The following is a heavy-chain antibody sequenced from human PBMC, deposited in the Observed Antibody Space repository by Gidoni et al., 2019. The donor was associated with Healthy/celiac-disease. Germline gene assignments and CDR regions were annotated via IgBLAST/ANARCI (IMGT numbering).Heavy chain of an antibody. J-gene: IGHJ5*02. CDR3: TTPLGVLRYFDWSYNWFDP. D-gene: IGHD3-9*01. V-gene: IGHV3-15*01. Sequence: EVQLASSAGRLVKPGGSRRLSAAASALTLSNACISWARQPPGKGLEWVGRIKSQTAGGTTDYAAPVKGRFTISGDDSKTTLYLQMNSLKAEDTAVYYCTTPLGVLRYFDWSYNWFDPWGQGTLVTVSS. CDR2: IKSQTAGGTT. CDR1: ALTLSNAC.